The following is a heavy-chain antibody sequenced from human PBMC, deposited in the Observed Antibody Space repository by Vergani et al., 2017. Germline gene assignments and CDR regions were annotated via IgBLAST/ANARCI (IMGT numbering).Heavy chain of an antibody. CDR2: ISGSGGST. V-gene: IGHV3-23*01. CDR3: AKNSLXYCTNGVCYNWFDP. J-gene: IGHJ5*02. CDR1: GFTFSSYA. D-gene: IGHD2-8*01. Sequence: EVQLLESGGGLVQPGGSLRLSCAASGFTFSSYAMSWVRQAPGKGLEWVSAISGSGGSTYYADSVKGRFTISRDNSKNTLYLQMNSLRAEDTAVYYCAKNSLXYCTNGVCYNWFDPWGQGTLVTVSS.